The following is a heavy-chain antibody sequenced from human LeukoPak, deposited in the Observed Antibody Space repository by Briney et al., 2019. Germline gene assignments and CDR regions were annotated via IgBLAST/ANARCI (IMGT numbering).Heavy chain of an antibody. Sequence: GGSLRLSCVVSGFTVSSNYMSWVRQAPGKGLEWVSVIYSGGSTYYADSAKGRFTISRDNSKNTLYLQMNSLRAEDTAVYYCARNIGGVGYWGQGTLVTVSS. V-gene: IGHV3-53*01. CDR1: GFTVSSNY. CDR2: IYSGGST. D-gene: IGHD2-21*01. CDR3: ARNIGGVGY. J-gene: IGHJ4*02.